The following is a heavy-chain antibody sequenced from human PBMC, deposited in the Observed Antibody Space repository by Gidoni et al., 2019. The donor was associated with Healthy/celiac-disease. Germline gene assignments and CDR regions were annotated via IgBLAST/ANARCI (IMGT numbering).Heavy chain of an antibody. CDR3: ARGDYVWGSYSYFDY. Sequence: QVQLQESGPGLVKPSETLSLPCPVSGGSISSYYWSWIRQPPGKGLEWIGYIYYSGSTYYNPSLRSRDTISVDTSKDQFSLKLSSVTAADTAVYYCARGDYVWGSYSYFDYWGQGTLVTVSS. CDR2: IYYSGST. J-gene: IGHJ4*02. D-gene: IGHD3-16*01. V-gene: IGHV4-59*01. CDR1: GGSISSYY.